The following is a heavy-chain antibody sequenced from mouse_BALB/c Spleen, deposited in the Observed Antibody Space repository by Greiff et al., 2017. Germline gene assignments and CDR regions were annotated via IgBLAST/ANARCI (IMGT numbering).Heavy chain of an antibody. D-gene: IGHD4-1*02. Sequence: EVQRVESGGGLVQPGGSRKLSCAASGFTFSSFGMHWVRQAPEKGLEWVAYISSGSSTIYYADTVKGRFTISSDNPKNTLFLQMTSLRSEDTAMYYCARRGATGLYAMDYWGQGTSVTVSS. CDR1: GFTFSSFG. CDR3: ARRGATGLYAMDY. V-gene: IGHV5-17*02. J-gene: IGHJ4*01. CDR2: ISSGSSTI.